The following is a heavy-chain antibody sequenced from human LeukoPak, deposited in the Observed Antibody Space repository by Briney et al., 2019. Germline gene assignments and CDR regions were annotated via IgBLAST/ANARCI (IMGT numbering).Heavy chain of an antibody. J-gene: IGHJ3*02. CDR3: AREIRGDCGGDCYGDAFDI. CDR1: GFTFSSYS. CDR2: ISSSSSYI. D-gene: IGHD2-21*02. Sequence: GGSLRLSCAASGFTFSSYSMNWVRQAPGKGLEWVSSISSSSSYIYYADSVKGRFTISRDNAKNSLYLQMNSLRAEDTAVYYCAREIRGDCGGDCYGDAFDIWGQGTMVTVSS. V-gene: IGHV3-21*01.